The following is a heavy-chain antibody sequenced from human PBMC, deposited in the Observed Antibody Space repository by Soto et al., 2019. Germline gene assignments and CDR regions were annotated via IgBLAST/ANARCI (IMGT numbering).Heavy chain of an antibody. CDR3: MNRPRA. J-gene: IGHJ5*02. CDR2: IYSNGDT. CDR1: EFTVVNNY. Sequence: VQLVESGGGLVQPGGPRRPSCEAYEFTVVNNYMSWVRQAQGKGLEWVSLIYSNGDTRYADSVRGRFTISRDSSKNILYLQMNTLRADDTAIYYCMNRPRAWGRGTLVTVSS. D-gene: IGHD6-6*01. V-gene: IGHV3-66*01.